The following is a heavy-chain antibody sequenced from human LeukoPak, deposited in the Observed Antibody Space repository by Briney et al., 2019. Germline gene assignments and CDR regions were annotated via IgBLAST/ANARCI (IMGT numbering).Heavy chain of an antibody. D-gene: IGHD3-22*01. CDR1: GFTSTSYA. V-gene: IGHV3-23*01. CDR2: ISSSGGTT. CDR3: ANYYDSSGYYYLFDY. Sequence: SGGSLRLSCAASGFTSTSYAMSWVRQAPGKGLEWVSGISSSGGTTYYADSVKGRFTISRDDSENTLYLQMNSLRAEDTAVYYCANYYDSSGYYYLFDYWGQGTLVTVSS. J-gene: IGHJ4*02.